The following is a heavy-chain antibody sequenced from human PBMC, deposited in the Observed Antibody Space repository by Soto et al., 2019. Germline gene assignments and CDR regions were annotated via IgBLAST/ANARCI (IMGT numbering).Heavy chain of an antibody. CDR3: AKDQQNGWYFDL. CDR1: GFTFSSYG. D-gene: IGHD6-13*01. CDR2: ISYDGSNK. J-gene: IGHJ2*01. V-gene: IGHV3-30*18. Sequence: QVQLVESGGGVVQPGRSLRLSCAASGFTFSSYGMHWVRQAPGKGLEWVAVISYDGSNKYYADSVKGRFTISRDNSKNTLYLQMNSLRAEDTAVYYCAKDQQNGWYFDLWGRGTLVTVSS.